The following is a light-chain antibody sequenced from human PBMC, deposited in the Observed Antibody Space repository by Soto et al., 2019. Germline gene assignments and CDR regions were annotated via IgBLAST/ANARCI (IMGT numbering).Light chain of an antibody. CDR2: DAS. CDR3: QQYENLPT. Sequence: DIQMTQSPSTLPASAGDRVPITCRASQTISSWLAWYQQKPGKAPDLLIYDASRLAGGVPSRFRGSGSGTDFTFTISRLQPEDIATYYCQQYENLPTFGQGTRLEIK. V-gene: IGKV1-5*01. CDR1: QTISSW. J-gene: IGKJ5*01.